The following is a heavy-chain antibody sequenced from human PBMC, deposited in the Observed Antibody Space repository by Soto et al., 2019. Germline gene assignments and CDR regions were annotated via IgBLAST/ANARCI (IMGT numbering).Heavy chain of an antibody. CDR3: ARDRHIAVAGTRYYYYGMDV. D-gene: IGHD6-19*01. V-gene: IGHV1-18*01. CDR1: GYTFTSYG. Sequence: ASVKVSCKASGYTFTSYGISWVRQAPGQGLEWMGWISAYNGNTNYAQKLQGRVTMTTDTSTSTAYMELRSLRSDDTAVYYCARDRHIAVAGTRYYYYGMDVWGQATTVTVSS. CDR2: ISAYNGNT. J-gene: IGHJ6*02.